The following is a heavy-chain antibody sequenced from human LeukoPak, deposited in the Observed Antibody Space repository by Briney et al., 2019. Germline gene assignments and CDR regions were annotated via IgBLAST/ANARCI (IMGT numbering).Heavy chain of an antibody. Sequence: SVKVSCKASGGTFSSYAISWVRQAPGQGLEWMGRIIPILGIANYAQKFQGRVTITADKSTSTAYMELSSLRSEDTAVYYCARDIMGVSEDYWGQGTLVTISS. V-gene: IGHV1-69*04. CDR2: IIPILGIA. J-gene: IGHJ4*02. CDR1: GGTFSSYA. CDR3: ARDIMGVSEDY.